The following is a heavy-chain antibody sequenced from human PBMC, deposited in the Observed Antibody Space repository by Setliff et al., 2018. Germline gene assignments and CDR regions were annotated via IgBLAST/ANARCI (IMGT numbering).Heavy chain of an antibody. D-gene: IGHD3-3*01. CDR1: GYTFTSYD. CDR3: ARAQSWSGYYTDGPPLPNY. V-gene: IGHV1-8*02. CDR2: MNPNSGNT. Sequence: ASVKVSCKASGYTFTSYDINWVRQATGQGLEWMGWMNPNSGNTGYAQKFQGRVTMTRNTSISTAYMDLSSLRFEDTAVYYCARAQSWSGYYTDGPPLPNYWGQGTLVTVSS. J-gene: IGHJ4*02.